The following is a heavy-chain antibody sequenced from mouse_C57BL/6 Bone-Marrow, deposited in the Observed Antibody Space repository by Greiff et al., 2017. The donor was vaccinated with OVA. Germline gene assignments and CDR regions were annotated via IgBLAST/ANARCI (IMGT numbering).Heavy chain of an antibody. V-gene: IGHV1-59*01. J-gene: IGHJ2*01. CDR2: IDPSDSYT. CDR1: GYTFTSYW. CDR3: ARGKGW. Sequence: VQLQQSGAELVRPGTSVKLSCKASGYTFTSYWMHWVKQRPGQGLEWIGVIDPSDSYTNYNQKFKGKATLTVDTSSSTAYMQLSSLTSEDSAVYYCARGKGWWGQGTTLTVSS.